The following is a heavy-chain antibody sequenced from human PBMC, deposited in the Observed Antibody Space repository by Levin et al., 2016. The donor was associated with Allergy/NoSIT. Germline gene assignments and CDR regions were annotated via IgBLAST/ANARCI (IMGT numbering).Heavy chain of an antibody. J-gene: IGHJ3*02. D-gene: IGHD3-22*01. Sequence: VRQAPGKGLEWVSYISSSGSTIYYADSVKGRFTISRDNAKNSLYLQMNSLRAEDTAVYYCARSFYYDSSGYMGLDAFDIWGQGTMVTVSS. V-gene: IGHV3-48*03. CDR3: ARSFYYDSSGYMGLDAFDI. CDR2: ISSSGSTI.